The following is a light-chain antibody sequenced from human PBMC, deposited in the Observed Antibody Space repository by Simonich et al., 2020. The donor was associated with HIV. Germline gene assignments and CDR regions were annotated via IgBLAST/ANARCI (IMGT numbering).Light chain of an antibody. Sequence: QSALTQPASVSGSPGQSITISCTGTRSDVGSYNLVSWYQQHPGKAPKLMIYEGSKRPSGVSNRFSGSKSGNTASLTISGLQAEDEADYYCSSYTSSRTWVFGGGTKLTVL. CDR2: EGS. CDR3: SSYTSSRTWV. V-gene: IGLV2-14*02. CDR1: RSDVGSYNL. J-gene: IGLJ3*02.